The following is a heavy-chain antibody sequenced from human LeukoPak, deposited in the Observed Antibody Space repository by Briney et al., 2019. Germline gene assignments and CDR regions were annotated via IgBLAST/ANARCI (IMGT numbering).Heavy chain of an antibody. J-gene: IGHJ2*01. V-gene: IGHV3-30-3*01. CDR1: GFTVSSHV. CDR3: ARETLRDLHWYFDL. CDR2: LSYDGINE. Sequence: GGSLRLSCAGSGFTVSSHVMHWVRQAPGKGLEWVAVLSYDGINENYADSLRGRFTISRDSFKNTLYLQMNSLTTDDTALYYCARETLRDLHWYFDLWGRGTLVTVSS. D-gene: IGHD3/OR15-3a*01.